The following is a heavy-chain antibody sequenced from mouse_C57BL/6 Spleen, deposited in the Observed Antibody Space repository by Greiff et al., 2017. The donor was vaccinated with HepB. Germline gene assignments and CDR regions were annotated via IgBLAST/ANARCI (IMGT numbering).Heavy chain of an antibody. CDR1: GYTFTSYW. CDR2: IDPSDSYT. Sequence: VQLQQPGAELVKPGASVKLSCKASGYTFTSYWMQWVKQRPGQGLEWIGEIDPSDSYTNYNQKFKGKATLTVDTSSSTAYMQLSSLTSEDSAVYYCARSYGNYDVWGTGTTVTVSS. J-gene: IGHJ1*03. CDR3: ARSYGNYDV. V-gene: IGHV1-50*01. D-gene: IGHD2-1*01.